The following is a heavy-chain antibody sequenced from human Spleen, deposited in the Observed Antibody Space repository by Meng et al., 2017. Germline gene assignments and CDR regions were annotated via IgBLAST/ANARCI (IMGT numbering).Heavy chain of an antibody. CDR3: ARGPTTMAHDFDY. D-gene: IGHD4-11*01. CDR2: INHSGST. V-gene: IGHV4-34*01. Sequence: VAPQQSGAGLLNPSETLSLTCVVSGGSFSDYYWSWIRQPPGKGLEWIGEINHSGSTNYNPSLESRATISVDTSQNNLSLKLSSVTAADSAVYYCARGPTTMAHDFDYWGQGTLVTVSS. CDR1: GGSFSDYY. J-gene: IGHJ4*02.